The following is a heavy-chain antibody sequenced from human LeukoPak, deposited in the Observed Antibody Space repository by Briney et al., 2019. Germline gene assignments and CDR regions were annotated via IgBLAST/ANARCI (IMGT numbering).Heavy chain of an antibody. CDR1: GFTFSSYA. CDR2: ISGSGGST. D-gene: IGHD3-9*01. CDR3: ARSQRIDWNFDY. V-gene: IGHV3-23*01. J-gene: IGHJ4*02. Sequence: SLRLSCAASGFTFSSYAMSWVRKAPGKGLGWVSAISGSGGSTYYADSVKGRFTISRDNSKNTLYLQINSLRVEDTAVYYCARSQRIDWNFDYWGQGTLVTVSS.